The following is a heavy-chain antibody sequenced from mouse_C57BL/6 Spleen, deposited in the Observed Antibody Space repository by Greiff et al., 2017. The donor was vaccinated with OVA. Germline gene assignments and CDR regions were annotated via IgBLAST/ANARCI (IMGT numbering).Heavy chain of an antibody. J-gene: IGHJ2*01. CDR1: GFTFSSYA. CDR2: ISSGGDYI. V-gene: IGHV5-9-1*02. Sequence: EVKVVESGEGLVKPGGSLKLSCAASGFTFSSYAMSWVRQTPEKRLEWVAYISSGGDYIYYADTVKGRFTISRDNARNTLYLQMSSLKSEDTAIYYCTRDLEEVYFDYWGQGTTLTVSS. CDR3: TRDLEEVYFDY. D-gene: IGHD1-3*01.